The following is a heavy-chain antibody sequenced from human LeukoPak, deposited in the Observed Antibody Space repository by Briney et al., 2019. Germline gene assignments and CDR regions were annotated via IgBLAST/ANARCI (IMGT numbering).Heavy chain of an antibody. J-gene: IGHJ4*02. CDR3: AKTSGSYYIDY. V-gene: IGHV3-30*18. D-gene: IGHD1-26*01. CDR1: GFTFSSSA. CDR2: ISYDGSNK. Sequence: PGRSLRLSCAASGFTFSSSAMHWVRQAPGKGLEWVAVISYDGSNKYYADSVKGRFTISRDNSKNTLYLQMNSLRAEDTAVYYCAKTSGSYYIDYWGQGTLVTVSS.